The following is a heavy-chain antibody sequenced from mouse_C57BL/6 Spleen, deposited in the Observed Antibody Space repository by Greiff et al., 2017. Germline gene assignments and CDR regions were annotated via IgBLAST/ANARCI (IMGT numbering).Heavy chain of an antibody. CDR1: GYTFTSYW. CDR2: IHPEDSET. J-gene: IGHJ2*01. V-gene: IGHV1-74*01. CDR3: SLSQLVRVGD. Sequence: VQLQQPGAELVKPGASVKVSCKASGYTFTSYWMPWVKQRPGQGLEWIGRIHPEDSETKYNQKFKGKATLTVDKSSSTAYMQLSSLTSEDSAVYYCSLSQLVRVGDWGQGTTVT. D-gene: IGHD4-1*02.